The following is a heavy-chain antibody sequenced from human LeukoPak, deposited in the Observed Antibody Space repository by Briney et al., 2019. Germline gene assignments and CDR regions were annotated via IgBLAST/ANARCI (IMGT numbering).Heavy chain of an antibody. D-gene: IGHD3-22*01. CDR2: IIPISGTA. CDR1: GGTFSSYA. CDR3: ARDGDYYDSSGYYYGVDY. J-gene: IGHJ4*02. Sequence: GSSVKVSCKASGGTFSSYAISWVRQAPGQGLEWMGRIIPISGTANYAQKFQGRVTITTDESTSTAYMELSSLRSEDTAVYYCARDGDYYDSSGYYYGVDYWGQGTLVTVSS. V-gene: IGHV1-69*05.